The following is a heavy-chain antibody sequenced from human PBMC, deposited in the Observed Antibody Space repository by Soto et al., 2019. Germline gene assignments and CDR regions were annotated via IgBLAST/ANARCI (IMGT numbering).Heavy chain of an antibody. Sequence: ESGGGLVKPGGSLRLSCAASGFTFSSYSMNWVRQAPGKGLEWVSSISSSSSYIYYADSVKGRFTISRDNAKNSLYLQMNSLRAEDTAVYYCARWEQLVMNFDYWGQGTLVTVSS. CDR1: GFTFSSYS. J-gene: IGHJ4*02. CDR2: ISSSSSYI. CDR3: ARWEQLVMNFDY. V-gene: IGHV3-21*01. D-gene: IGHD6-6*01.